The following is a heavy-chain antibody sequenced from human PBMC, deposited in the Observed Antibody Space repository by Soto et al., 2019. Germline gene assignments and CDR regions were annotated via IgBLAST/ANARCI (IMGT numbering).Heavy chain of an antibody. J-gene: IGHJ5*02. V-gene: IGHV3-30*04. D-gene: IGHD1-1*01. CDR2: IAYDGSNR. CDR1: GFSISRSA. Sequence: QVQLVESGGGVVQPGRSPRLSCAASGFSISRSAMHWVRQAPGKGLEWVAVIAYDGSNRWYADSAKGRFTISRDNSKSPVYLQMSSLRGEDTAVYYCASDLQAGTDNVNWFAPWGQGPLVNVSS. CDR3: ASDLQAGTDNVNWFAP.